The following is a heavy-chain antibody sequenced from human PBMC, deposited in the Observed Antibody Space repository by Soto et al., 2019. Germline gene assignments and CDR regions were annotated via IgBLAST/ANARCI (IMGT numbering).Heavy chain of an antibody. CDR1: GDSVSSNSAG. D-gene: IGHD1-26*01. CDR2: TYYRSKWYY. J-gene: IGHJ4*01. Sequence: LSLTCAITGDSVSSNSAGWSWVRQSPSRGLEWLGRTYYRSKWYYEYAVSVRGRITINPDTSKNQYSLQLNSVTPEDTAVYFCARGEQYSGRIFDYWGQGTQVTVSS. CDR3: ARGEQYSGRIFDY. V-gene: IGHV6-1*01.